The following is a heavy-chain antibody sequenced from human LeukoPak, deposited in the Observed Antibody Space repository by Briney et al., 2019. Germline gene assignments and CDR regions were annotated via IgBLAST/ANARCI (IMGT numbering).Heavy chain of an antibody. CDR1: GFTVSNDY. CDR3: ARHDWFDP. V-gene: IGHV3-66*04. Sequence: PGGSLRLSCAVSGFTVSNDYMSWVRQAPGKGLEWVSVMYSGGSTYYADSVKDRFTISRDNSQNTLYLQMNSLRAEDTAMYYCARHDWFDPWGQGTLVTVSS. CDR2: MYSGGST. J-gene: IGHJ5*02.